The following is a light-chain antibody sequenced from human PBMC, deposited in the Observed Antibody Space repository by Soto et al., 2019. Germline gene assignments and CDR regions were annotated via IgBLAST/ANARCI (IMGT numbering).Light chain of an antibody. CDR3: QSFDSRLSGWV. CDR2: GNN. J-gene: IGLJ2*01. CDR1: SSNIGAGYD. Sequence: QSVLTQPPSVSGAPGQRVTISCAGNSSNIGAGYDVHWYQQLPGTAPKLLVHGNNDRPSGVPDRFSASKSGTSASLAITGLQAEDESDYYCQSFDSRLSGWVFGGGTKLTVL. V-gene: IGLV1-40*01.